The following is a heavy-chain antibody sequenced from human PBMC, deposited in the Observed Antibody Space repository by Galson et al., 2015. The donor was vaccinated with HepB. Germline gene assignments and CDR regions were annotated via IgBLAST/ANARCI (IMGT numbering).Heavy chain of an antibody. J-gene: IGHJ3*02. Sequence: SLRLSCAASGFTFGTHWLHWVRQAPGKGLVWVSRVNSDGSTTNYADSVKGRFTISRDNAKNTLYLQMNSLRAEDTAVYYCSKAEVGTSNMLDIWGQGTTVTVSS. V-gene: IGHV3-74*01. CDR1: GFTFGTHW. CDR2: VNSDGSTT. D-gene: IGHD6-13*01. CDR3: SKAEVGTSNMLDI.